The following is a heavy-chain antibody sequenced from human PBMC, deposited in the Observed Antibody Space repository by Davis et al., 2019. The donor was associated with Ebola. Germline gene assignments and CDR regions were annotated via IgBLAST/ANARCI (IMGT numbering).Heavy chain of an antibody. CDR3: ARRSSGWLTGDYYFDY. CDR1: GGSFSGYY. D-gene: IGHD6-19*01. V-gene: IGHV4-34*01. CDR2: INHSGST. Sequence: PSETLSLTCAVYGGSFSGYYWSWIRQPPGKGLEWIGEINHSGSTNYNPSLKSRVTISVDTSKNQFSLKLSSVTAADTAVYYCARRSSGWLTGDYYFDYWGQGTLVTVSS. J-gene: IGHJ4*02.